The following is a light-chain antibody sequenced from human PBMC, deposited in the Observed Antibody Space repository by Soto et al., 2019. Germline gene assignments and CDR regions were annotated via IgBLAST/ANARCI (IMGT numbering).Light chain of an antibody. Sequence: EIVLTQSPGTLSLSPGEIATLSCRASQSVSNNYLAWYQQKPGQAPRLLIYDASNRATGVPDRFSGSGSGTDFTLTISRLEPEDFAVYYCQQYGSSPLTFGGGTKVDIK. CDR1: QSVSNNY. CDR2: DAS. V-gene: IGKV3-20*01. CDR3: QQYGSSPLT. J-gene: IGKJ4*01.